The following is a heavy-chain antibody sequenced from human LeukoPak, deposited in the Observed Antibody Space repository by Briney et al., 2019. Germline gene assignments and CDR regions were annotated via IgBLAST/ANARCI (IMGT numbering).Heavy chain of an antibody. CDR3: WGTDKTGPETFDV. V-gene: IGHV3-48*03. D-gene: IGHD3-16*01. Sequence: GGSLRLSCEASEFTFSTYEMNWIRQAPGKGLEWIAYIMGGGRVIYYKDSVKGRFIISRDNAKKSLFLQMNSLRVEDTAVYYCWGTDKTGPETFDVWGLGTMVTVSS. CDR2: IMGGGRVI. J-gene: IGHJ3*01. CDR1: EFTFSTYE.